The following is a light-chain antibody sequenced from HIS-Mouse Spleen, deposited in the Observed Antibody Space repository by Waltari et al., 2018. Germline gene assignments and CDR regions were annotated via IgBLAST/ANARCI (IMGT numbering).Light chain of an antibody. V-gene: IGLV2-23*03. Sequence: QSALTQPASVSGSPGQSITISCTGTRSDVGSYNLVSCYQQHPGKAPKLMIYEGSKRPSGVSNRFSGSKSGNTASLTISGLQAEDEADYYCCSYAGSSTFEVFGGGTKLTVL. CDR3: CSYAGSSTFEV. CDR1: RSDVGSYNL. CDR2: EGS. J-gene: IGLJ2*01.